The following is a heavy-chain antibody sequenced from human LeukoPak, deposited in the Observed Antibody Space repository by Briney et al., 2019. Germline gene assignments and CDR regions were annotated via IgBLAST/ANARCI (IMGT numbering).Heavy chain of an antibody. J-gene: IGHJ4*02. CDR1: GFTFNNYN. CDR3: ARDLGGVVPN. D-gene: IGHD3-16*01. CDR2: ITSSGTYI. Sequence: PWGSLRLSCAASGFTFNNYNMNWVRQAPGKALEWVSSITSSGTYIYYADSVKGRFTISRDNAKNSLYLQMNSLRAEDTAVYYCARDLGGVVPNWGQGTLVTVSS. V-gene: IGHV3-21*01.